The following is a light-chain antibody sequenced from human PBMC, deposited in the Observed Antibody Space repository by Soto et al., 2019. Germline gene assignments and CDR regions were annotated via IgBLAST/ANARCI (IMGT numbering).Light chain of an antibody. Sequence: TQSPSTLSASVGDRVTITCRASQSVSSSLAWYQQKPGQAPRLLIYGASNGAAGIPARFSGTGSGTDFTLTISSLEPDDFAVYYCQQRYNWPLTFGGGTKVEIK. CDR2: GAS. CDR3: QQRYNWPLT. V-gene: IGKV3-11*01. CDR1: QSVSSS. J-gene: IGKJ4*01.